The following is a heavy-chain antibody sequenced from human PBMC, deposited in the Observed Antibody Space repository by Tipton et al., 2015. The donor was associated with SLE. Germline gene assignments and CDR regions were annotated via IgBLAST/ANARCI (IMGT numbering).Heavy chain of an antibody. CDR1: GGSFTSGTYY. Sequence: TLSLTCTVSGGSFTSGTYYWSWIRQPAGKGLEWIGRIYTSGSTNYNPSLKSRVTISVDTSKNQFSLKLSPVTAADPAVYYCARGRGSSSSGHYWGQGTLVTVSS. D-gene: IGHD6-6*01. CDR2: IYTSGST. CDR3: ARGRGSSSSGHY. J-gene: IGHJ4*02. V-gene: IGHV4-61*02.